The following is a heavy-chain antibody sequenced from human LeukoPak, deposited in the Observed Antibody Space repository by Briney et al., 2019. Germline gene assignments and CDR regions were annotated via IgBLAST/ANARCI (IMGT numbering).Heavy chain of an antibody. J-gene: IGHJ4*02. CDR1: GASMSSYY. Sequence: SETLSLTCIVSGASMSSYYWSWIRQPPGKGLEWIAYIHYSGTTNYNPSLMSRVTISVDTSKNQFSLKLNSVTAADTAVYYCAVLPGKSGTASYWGQGTLVTVSS. CDR3: AVLPGKSGTASY. V-gene: IGHV4-59*01. D-gene: IGHD2-21*02. CDR2: IHYSGTT.